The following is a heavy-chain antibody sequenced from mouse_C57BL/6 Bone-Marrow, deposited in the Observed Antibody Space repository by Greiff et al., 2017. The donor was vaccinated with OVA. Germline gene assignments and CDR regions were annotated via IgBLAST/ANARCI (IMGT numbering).Heavy chain of an antibody. D-gene: IGHD1-1*01. Sequence: EVQLQQSGPELVKPGASVKIPCKASGYTFTDYNMDWVKQSHGKSLEWIGDINPNNGGTIYNQKFKGKATLTVDKSSSTAYMELRSLTSEDTAVYYCARSPFYYYGSSNYFDYWGQGTTLTVSS. CDR2: INPNNGGT. J-gene: IGHJ2*01. CDR1: GYTFTDYN. V-gene: IGHV1-18*01. CDR3: ARSPFYYYGSSNYFDY.